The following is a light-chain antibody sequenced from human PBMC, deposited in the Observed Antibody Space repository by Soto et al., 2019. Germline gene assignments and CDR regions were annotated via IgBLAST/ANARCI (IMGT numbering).Light chain of an antibody. CDR3: QQRGNWPTGFT. J-gene: IGKJ3*01. V-gene: IGKV3-11*01. CDR2: DTS. CDR1: QSVSSNY. Sequence: EISLTQSPGTLSLSPGERATLSCRASQSVSSNYLAWHQQKPGKAPRLLIYDTSNRATGIPARSSGSGSGTDFTLTISSLEPEDFAVYYCQQRGNWPTGFTFGPGTKV.